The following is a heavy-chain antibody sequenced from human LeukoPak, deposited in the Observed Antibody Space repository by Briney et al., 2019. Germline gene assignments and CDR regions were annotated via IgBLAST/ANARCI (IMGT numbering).Heavy chain of an antibody. D-gene: IGHD5-18*01. Sequence: ASVKVSCKASGYTFTSYYVHWVRQAPGQGLEWMGIINPSGGSTSYAQKFQGRVTMTRDTSTSTVYMELSSLRSEDTAVYYCARGIQLWFKSDAFDIWGQGTMVTVSS. V-gene: IGHV1-46*01. CDR1: GYTFTSYY. CDR3: ARGIQLWFKSDAFDI. CDR2: INPSGGST. J-gene: IGHJ3*02.